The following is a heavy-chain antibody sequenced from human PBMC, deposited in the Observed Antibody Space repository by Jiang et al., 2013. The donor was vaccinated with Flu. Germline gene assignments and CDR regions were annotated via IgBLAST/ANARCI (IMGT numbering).Heavy chain of an antibody. CDR2: INTNTGNP. CDR3: ARGGLSGFNDILTGYW. J-gene: IGHJ4*02. CDR1: GYIFINYV. D-gene: IGHD3-9*01. V-gene: IGHV7-4-1*02. Sequence: QSGSELKKPGASVKVSCKASGYIFINYVMNWVRQAPGQGLEWMGWINTNTGNPTYAQGFTGRFVFSLDTSVSTAYLQISSLKAEDTAVYYCARGGLSGFNDILTGYWWGQGTLVTVSS.